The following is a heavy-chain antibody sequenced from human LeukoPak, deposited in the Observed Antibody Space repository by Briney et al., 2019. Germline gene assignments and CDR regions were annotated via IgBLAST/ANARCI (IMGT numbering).Heavy chain of an antibody. CDR2: ISGSGGST. V-gene: IGHV3-23*01. Sequence: GGSLRLSCAASGFTFSSYALSWVRQALGKGLSSVSAISGSGGSTYYTDSVKGRFTISRENSKNTLYLQMKSLRAEDTAVYYCAKGANYVEDGYWGQGTLVTVSS. CDR3: AKGANYVEDGY. CDR1: GFTFSSYA. J-gene: IGHJ4*02. D-gene: IGHD4/OR15-4a*01.